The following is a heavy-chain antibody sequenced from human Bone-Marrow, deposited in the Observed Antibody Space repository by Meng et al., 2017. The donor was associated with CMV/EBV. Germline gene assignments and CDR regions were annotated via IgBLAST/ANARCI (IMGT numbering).Heavy chain of an antibody. CDR1: GYTFASYG. Sequence: VWRVRAGAGGKKPGASGKVACRASGYTFASYGISWVRQAPGQGLEWMGWISAYNGNTNYAQKLQGRVTMTTDTSTSTAYMELRSLRSDDTAVYYCAREGRIAVAGLHWFDPWGQGTLVTVSS. J-gene: IGHJ5*02. D-gene: IGHD6-19*01. CDR2: ISAYNGNT. CDR3: AREGRIAVAGLHWFDP. V-gene: IGHV1-18*01.